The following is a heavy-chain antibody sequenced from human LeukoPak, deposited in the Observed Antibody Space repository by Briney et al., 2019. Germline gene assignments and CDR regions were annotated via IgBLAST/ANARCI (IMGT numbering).Heavy chain of an antibody. CDR2: IYSGGST. CDR3: ATVTAALYYYGMDV. CDR1: GFTVSSNY. V-gene: IGHV3-66*02. J-gene: IGHJ6*02. Sequence: GGSLRLSCAASGFTVSSNYMSWVRQAPGKGLEWVSVIYSGGSTYYADSVKGRFTISRDNSKNTLYLQMNSLRAEDTAVYYCATVTAALYYYGMDVWDQGTTVTVSS. D-gene: IGHD2-21*02.